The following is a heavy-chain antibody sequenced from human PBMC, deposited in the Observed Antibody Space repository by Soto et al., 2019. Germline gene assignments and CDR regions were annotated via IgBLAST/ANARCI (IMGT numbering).Heavy chain of an antibody. CDR1: GYTFTSYA. D-gene: IGHD5-18*01. CDR3: ARDPGYSYGYN. J-gene: IGHJ4*02. CDR2: INAGNGNT. V-gene: IGHV1-3*01. Sequence: QVQLVQSGAEVKKPGASVKVSCKASGYTFTSYAIHWVRQAPGQRLEWMGWINAGNGNTKYSQKFQGRVTITRDTSASTAYMELSGMRSEDTAVYYCARDPGYSYGYNWGQGTLVTLSS.